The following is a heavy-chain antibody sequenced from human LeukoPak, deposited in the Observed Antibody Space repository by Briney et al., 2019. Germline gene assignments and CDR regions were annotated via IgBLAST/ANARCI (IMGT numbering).Heavy chain of an antibody. Sequence: GGSLRLSCAASGFTFSNYWMTWVRQAPGKGLEWVSAISGSGGSTYYADSVKGRFTISRDNSKNTLYLQMNSLRAEDTAVYYCAKDPDYDILTGFPPWGQGTLVTVSS. J-gene: IGHJ5*02. CDR3: AKDPDYDILTGFPP. CDR2: ISGSGGST. D-gene: IGHD3-9*01. V-gene: IGHV3-23*01. CDR1: GFTFSNYW.